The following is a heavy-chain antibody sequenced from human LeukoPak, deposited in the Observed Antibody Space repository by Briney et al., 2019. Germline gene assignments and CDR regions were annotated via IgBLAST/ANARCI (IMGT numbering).Heavy chain of an antibody. J-gene: IGHJ4*02. Sequence: GGSLRLSCAASGFTFSGSAMHWVRQASGKGLEWVGRIRSKANSYATAYAASVKGTFTISRDDSKNTAYLQMNSLKTEDTAVYYCSTGSSSSGGYWGQGTLVTVSS. CDR2: IRSKANSYAT. CDR1: GFTFSGSA. V-gene: IGHV3-73*01. CDR3: STGSSSSGGY. D-gene: IGHD6-6*01.